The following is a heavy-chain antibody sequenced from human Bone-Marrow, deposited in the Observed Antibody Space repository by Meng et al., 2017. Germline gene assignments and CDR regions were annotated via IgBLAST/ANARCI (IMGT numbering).Heavy chain of an antibody. V-gene: IGHV3-23*01. D-gene: IGHD3-10*01. Sequence: GGSLRLSCAASGFTFSSYGMSWVRQAPGKGLEWVSDFSASGGSKYYADSVKGRFTISRDNSKNTLFLQMNDLRVEDTAVYYCARGGMVRGVIRTPFDYWGQGTLVTVSS. CDR3: ARGGMVRGVIRTPFDY. CDR1: GFTFSSYG. J-gene: IGHJ4*02. CDR2: FSASGGSK.